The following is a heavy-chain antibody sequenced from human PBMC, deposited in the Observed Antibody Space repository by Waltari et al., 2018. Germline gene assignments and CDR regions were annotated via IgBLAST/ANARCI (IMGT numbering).Heavy chain of an antibody. V-gene: IGHV4-59*01. Sequence: QVQLQESGPGLVKPSETLSLTCTVSGGSISSYYWRWIRQPPGKGLEWIGYIYYSGSTNYNPSLKSRVTISVDTSKNQFSLKLSSVTAADTAVYYCARGRADSSSSYYYYYMDVWGKGTTVTVSS. D-gene: IGHD6-6*01. CDR1: GGSISSYY. J-gene: IGHJ6*03. CDR3: ARGRADSSSSYYYYYMDV. CDR2: IYYSGST.